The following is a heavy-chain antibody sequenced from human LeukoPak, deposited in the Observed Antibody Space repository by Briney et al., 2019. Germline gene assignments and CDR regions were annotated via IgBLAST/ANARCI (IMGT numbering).Heavy chain of an antibody. CDR3: ARVRCSGGSCYSSWFDP. D-gene: IGHD2-15*01. Sequence: GASVKVSCKASGYTFTGYYMHWVRQAPGQGLEWMGWINPNSGGTNYAQKFQGRVTMTRDTSISTAYMELSRLRSDDTAVYYCARVRCSGGSCYSSWFDPWGQGTLVTVSS. CDR1: GYTFTGYY. CDR2: INPNSGGT. V-gene: IGHV1-2*02. J-gene: IGHJ5*02.